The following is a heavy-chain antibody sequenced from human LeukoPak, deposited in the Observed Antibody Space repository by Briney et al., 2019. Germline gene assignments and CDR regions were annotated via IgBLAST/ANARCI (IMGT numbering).Heavy chain of an antibody. J-gene: IGHJ5*02. V-gene: IGHV4-4*07. D-gene: IGHD2-15*01. CDR2: IYTSGST. Sequence: SETLSLTCTVSGGSISSYYWSWIRQPAGKGLEWIGRIYTSGSTNYNPSLKSRVTMSVDTSKNQFSLKLSSVTAADTAVYYCARGRSRESGYCSGGSCYSYWFDPWGQGTLVTVSS. CDR1: GGSISSYY. CDR3: ARGRSRESGYCSGGSCYSYWFDP.